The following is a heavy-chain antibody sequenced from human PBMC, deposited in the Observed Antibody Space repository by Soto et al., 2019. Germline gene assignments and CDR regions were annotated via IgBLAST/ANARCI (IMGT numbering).Heavy chain of an antibody. V-gene: IGHV3-11*06. CDR2: ISPGSRYP. Sequence: GGSLRLSCAGSGFTFGDSYMSWIRQAPGKGLEWLSYISPGSRYPAYADSVKGRFTISRDNAKRSLYLQMNSLRAEDTAVYYCARDRYSSSWPDAFDIWGQGTMVTVSS. D-gene: IGHD6-13*01. CDR3: ARDRYSSSWPDAFDI. CDR1: GFTFGDSY. J-gene: IGHJ3*02.